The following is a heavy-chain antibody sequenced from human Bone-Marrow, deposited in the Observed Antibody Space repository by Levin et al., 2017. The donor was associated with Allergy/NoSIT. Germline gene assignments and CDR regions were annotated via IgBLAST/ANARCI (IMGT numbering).Heavy chain of an antibody. CDR1: GFTFSRDW. D-gene: IGHD3-10*01. Sequence: GESLKISCAASGFTFSRDWMNWVRQAPGKALEWVANINQDGSGKYYVDSVKGRFTISRDNAKNSLYLQLNSLRAEDTAVDYGARDPDGIEGVSFDYWGQGTLVTVSS. CDR3: ARDPDGIEGVSFDY. J-gene: IGHJ4*02. CDR2: INQDGSGK. V-gene: IGHV3-7*01.